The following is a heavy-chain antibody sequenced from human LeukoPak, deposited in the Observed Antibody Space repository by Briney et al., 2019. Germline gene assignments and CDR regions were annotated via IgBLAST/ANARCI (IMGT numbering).Heavy chain of an antibody. CDR3: ARHGRYSSSPGFDY. CDR2: INHSGNT. J-gene: IGHJ4*02. CDR1: GGSFSGYY. V-gene: IGHV4-34*01. Sequence: PSETLSLTCAVYGGSFSGYYWSWIRQAPGKGLEWIGEINHSGNTNYNPSLKSRVTISVDTSKNQFSLKLSSVTAADTAVYYCARHGRYSSSPGFDYWGQGNLVTVSS. D-gene: IGHD6-6*01.